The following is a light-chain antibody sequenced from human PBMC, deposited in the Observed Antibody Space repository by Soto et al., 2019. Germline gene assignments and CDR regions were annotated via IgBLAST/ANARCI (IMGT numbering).Light chain of an antibody. V-gene: IGLV2-8*01. CDR2: EVS. CDR1: SSDVGGYNY. J-gene: IGLJ2*01. Sequence: QAVLTQPPSASGSPGQSVTISCTGTSSDVGGYNYVSWYQLHPGKAPKLMIYEVSKRPSGVPDRFSGSKSGNMASLTVSGLQAEDEADYYCSSYAGINNLVFGGGTKLTVL. CDR3: SSYAGINNLV.